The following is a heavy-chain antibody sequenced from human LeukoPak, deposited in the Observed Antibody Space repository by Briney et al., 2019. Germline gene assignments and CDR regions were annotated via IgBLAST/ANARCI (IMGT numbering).Heavy chain of an antibody. D-gene: IGHD2-2*01. CDR3: ASLLYCSSTSCYANDAFDI. J-gene: IGHJ3*02. CDR1: GYSISSGYY. Sequence: SETLSLTCAVSGYSISSGYYWGWIRPPPGKGLEWIGSIYHSGSTYYNPSLKSRVTISVDTSKDQFSLKLSSVTAADTAVYYCASLLYCSSTSCYANDAFDIWGQGTMVTVSS. CDR2: IYHSGST. V-gene: IGHV4-38-2*01.